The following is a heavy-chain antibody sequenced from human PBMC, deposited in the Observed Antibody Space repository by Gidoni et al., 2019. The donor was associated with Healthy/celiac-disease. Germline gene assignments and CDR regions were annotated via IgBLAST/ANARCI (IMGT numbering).Heavy chain of an antibody. CDR3: ARGEYYYGSGSYSTSFDY. CDR1: GYTFTSYY. D-gene: IGHD3-10*01. Sequence: QVQLVQSGAEVKKPGASVKVSCKASGYTFTSYYMHWVRQAPGQGLEWMGIINPSGGSTSYAQKFQGRVTMTRDTSTSTVYMELSSLRSEDTAVYYCARGEYYYGSGSYSTSFDYWGQGTLVTVSS. CDR2: INPSGGST. V-gene: IGHV1-46*01. J-gene: IGHJ4*02.